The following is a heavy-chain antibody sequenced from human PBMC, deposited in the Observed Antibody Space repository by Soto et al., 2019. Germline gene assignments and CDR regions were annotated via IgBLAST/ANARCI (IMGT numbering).Heavy chain of an antibody. V-gene: IGHV1-8*01. J-gene: IGHJ6*03. D-gene: IGHD2-15*01. CDR1: GYTFTSYD. CDR3: ARMLPVKGYCSGGSCYRVMDV. Sequence: GASVKVSCKASGYTFTSYDINWVRQATGQGLERMGWMNPNSGNTGYAQKFQGRVTMTRNTSISTAYMELSSLRSEDTAVYYCARMLPVKGYCSGGSCYRVMDVWGKGTTVTVSS. CDR2: MNPNSGNT.